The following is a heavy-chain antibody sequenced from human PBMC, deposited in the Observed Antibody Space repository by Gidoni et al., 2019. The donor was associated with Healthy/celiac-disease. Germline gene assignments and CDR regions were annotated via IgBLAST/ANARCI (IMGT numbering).Heavy chain of an antibody. D-gene: IGHD6-19*01. J-gene: IGHJ4*02. Sequence: QVQLVESGGGVVQPGRYLRLSCAASGFTFRSYGMHWVRQAPGKGLEWVAVISYDGSNKYYADSVKGRFTISRDNSKNTLYLQMNSLRAEDTAVYYCAKEGQWLVIGAFDYWGQGTLVTVSS. CDR1: GFTFRSYG. V-gene: IGHV3-30*18. CDR3: AKEGQWLVIGAFDY. CDR2: ISYDGSNK.